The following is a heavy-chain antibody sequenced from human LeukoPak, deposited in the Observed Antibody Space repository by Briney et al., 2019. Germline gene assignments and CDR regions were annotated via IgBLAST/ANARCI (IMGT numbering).Heavy chain of an antibody. V-gene: IGHV4-34*01. J-gene: IGHJ4*02. CDR3: ARGRSTMVRGVIVGSPFDY. Sequence: SETLSLTCAVYGGSFSGYYWSWIRQPPGKGLGWIGEINHSGSTNYNPSLKSRVTISVDTSKNQSSLKLSSVTAADTAVYYCARGRSTMVRGVIVGSPFDYWGQGTLVTVSS. D-gene: IGHD3-10*01. CDR2: INHSGST. CDR1: GGSFSGYY.